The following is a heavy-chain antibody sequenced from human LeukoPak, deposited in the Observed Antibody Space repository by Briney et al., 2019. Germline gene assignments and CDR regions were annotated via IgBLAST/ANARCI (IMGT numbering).Heavy chain of an antibody. J-gene: IGHJ6*02. V-gene: IGHV3-30*02. CDR2: IRYDGSNK. CDR3: ARGLPNYYGMDV. Sequence: AGGSLRLSCAASGFTFSSYGMHWVRQAPGKGLEWVAFIRYDGSNKYYADSVKGRFTISRDNSKNTLYLQMNSLRTEDTAVYYCARGLPNYYGMDVWGQGTTVTVSS. CDR1: GFTFSSYG.